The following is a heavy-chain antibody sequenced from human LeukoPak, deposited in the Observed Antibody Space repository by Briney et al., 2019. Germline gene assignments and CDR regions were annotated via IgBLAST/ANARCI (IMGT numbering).Heavy chain of an antibody. J-gene: IGHJ4*02. Sequence: PGGSLRLSCAASGFTFSDYYMSWIRQAPGKGLEWVSYISSSGSTIYYADSVKGRFTISRDNAKNSLYLQMNSLRAEVTAVYYCARSSLSVISTFDFDYWGQGTLVTVSS. D-gene: IGHD2-21*01. CDR2: ISSSGSTI. V-gene: IGHV3-11*01. CDR1: GFTFSDYY. CDR3: ARSSLSVISTFDFDY.